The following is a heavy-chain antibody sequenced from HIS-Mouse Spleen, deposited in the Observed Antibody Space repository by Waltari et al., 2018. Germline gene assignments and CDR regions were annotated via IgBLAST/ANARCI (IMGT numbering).Heavy chain of an antibody. Sequence: QLQLQESGPGLVKPSETLSLTCTVSGGSISSSSYYLGWIRQPPGKGLEWIGSLYYSGRTYTNPCLKRRVTISVDTSKNQFSLKLSSVTAADTAVYYCAREIPYSSSWYDWYFDLWGRGTLVTVSS. CDR2: LYYSGRT. D-gene: IGHD6-13*01. V-gene: IGHV4-39*07. J-gene: IGHJ2*01. CDR1: GGSISSSSYY. CDR3: AREIPYSSSWYDWYFDL.